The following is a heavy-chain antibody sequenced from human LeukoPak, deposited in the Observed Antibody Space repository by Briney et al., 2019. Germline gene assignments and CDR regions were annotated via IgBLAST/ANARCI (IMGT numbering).Heavy chain of an antibody. D-gene: IGHD2/OR15-2a*01. Sequence: GGSLRLSCAASGFTFSSYAMHWVRQAPGKGLEWVSAISGGGGSTYYADSVKGRLTISRDNSKNTLYLQMNSLRAEDTAVYYCAGLEFIYYMDVWGKGTTVTVSS. J-gene: IGHJ6*03. V-gene: IGHV3-23*01. CDR3: AGLEFIYYMDV. CDR2: ISGGGGST. CDR1: GFTFSSYA.